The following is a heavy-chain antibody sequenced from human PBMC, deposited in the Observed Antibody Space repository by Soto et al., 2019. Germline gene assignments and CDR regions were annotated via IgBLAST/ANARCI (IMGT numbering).Heavy chain of an antibody. V-gene: IGHV3-30*18. CDR1: GFTFSSYG. D-gene: IGHD5-18*01. J-gene: IGHJ6*02. Sequence: QVQLVESGGGVVQPGRSLRLSCAASGFTFSSYGMHWVRQAPGKGLEWVALISYDGSNKYYADSVKGRFTISRDNSKNTLYLQMNCLRAEDTAVYYCANVDTAMLFSFGLYVSVQGTTVPVSS. CDR3: ANVDTAMLFSFGLYV. CDR2: ISYDGSNK.